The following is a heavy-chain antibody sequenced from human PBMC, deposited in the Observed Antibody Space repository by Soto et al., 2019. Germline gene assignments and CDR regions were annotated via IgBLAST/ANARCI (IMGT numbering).Heavy chain of an antibody. CDR1: GFSVSSYG. J-gene: IGHJ4*02. CDR3: AKGRGSSWSGVFFEY. CDR2: SGSGYSI. Sequence: EVQLLESGGDSVPPGGSLRLSCAASGFSVSSYGMSWVRQAPGKGLECVASSGSGYSIYYADSVKGRFTISRDNSRNTLLLQMNSLRAEDTAVYYCAKGRGSSWSGVFFEYWGQGALVTVSS. D-gene: IGHD6-13*01. V-gene: IGHV3-23*01.